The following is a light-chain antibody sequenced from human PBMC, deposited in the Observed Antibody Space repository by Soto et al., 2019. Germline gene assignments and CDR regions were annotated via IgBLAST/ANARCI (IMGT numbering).Light chain of an antibody. CDR2: DTS. Sequence: QAVVTQEPSLTVSPGETVTLTCGSSTGAVTSGHYPSWFQQKPGQAPRTLISDTSNKHSWTPARFSGSLLGGKAALPLSCAQPEDEAEYYCLLSYTGARPVVGGGTQLTVL. CDR1: TGAVTSGHY. V-gene: IGLV7-46*01. J-gene: IGLJ2*01. CDR3: LLSYTGARPV.